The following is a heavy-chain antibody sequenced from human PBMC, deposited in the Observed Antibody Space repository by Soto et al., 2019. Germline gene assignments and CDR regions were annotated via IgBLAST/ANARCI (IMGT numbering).Heavy chain of an antibody. J-gene: IGHJ4*02. CDR3: ARDFTKSSSWPYYFDY. CDR2: ISAYSGST. CDR1: GYTFTTYG. V-gene: IGHV1-18*01. D-gene: IGHD6-13*01. Sequence: QVQLVQSGAEVKKPGASVKVSCKASGYTFTTYGIIWVRQAPGQGLEWMGWISAYSGSTKFAQKLQGRVTMTTDTSTTTAYMELRSRTSDDTAVYYCARDFTKSSSWPYYFDYWGQGTLVTVSS.